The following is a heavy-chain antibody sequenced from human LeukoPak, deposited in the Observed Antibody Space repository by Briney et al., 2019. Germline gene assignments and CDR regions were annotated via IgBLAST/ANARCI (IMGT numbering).Heavy chain of an antibody. D-gene: IGHD3-10*01. Sequence: GGSLRLSCAASGSTFSSYAMSWVRQAPGKGLEWVSAISGSGGSTYYADSVKGRFTISRDNSKNTLYLQMNSLRAEDTAVYYCAKVGEFYYGSGSYPDYWGQGTLVTVSS. CDR1: GSTFSSYA. V-gene: IGHV3-23*01. CDR2: ISGSGGST. J-gene: IGHJ4*02. CDR3: AKVGEFYYGSGSYPDY.